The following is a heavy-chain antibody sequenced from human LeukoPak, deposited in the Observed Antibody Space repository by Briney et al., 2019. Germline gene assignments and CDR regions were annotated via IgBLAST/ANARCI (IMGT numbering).Heavy chain of an antibody. CDR2: IYPGDSET. CDR1: GYSFTSYW. CDR3: VRSRGYSYGYSYYFDY. D-gene: IGHD5-18*01. V-gene: IGHV5-51*01. Sequence: GESLKISCKGSGYSFTSYWIGWVRQMPGKGLEWMGIIYPGDSETRYSPSFQGQVTISADKSISTAYLQWSSLKASDTAMYYCVRSRGYSYGYSYYFDYWGQGTLVTVSS. J-gene: IGHJ4*02.